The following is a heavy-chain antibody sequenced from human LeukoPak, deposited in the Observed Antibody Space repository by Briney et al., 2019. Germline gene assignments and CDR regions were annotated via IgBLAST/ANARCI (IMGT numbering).Heavy chain of an antibody. V-gene: IGHV4-39*02. CDR1: GGSIGSGYY. CDR2: IHYGGTT. J-gene: IGHJ4*02. D-gene: IGHD2-21*02. CDR3: TRDIGDFVSDF. Sequence: PSETLSLTCTVFGGSIGSGYYWAWIRQPPGKGLEWIGSIHYGGTTHYNPSLQSRVTISADTSKNQFALDLRSVTAADTAVYYCTRDIGDFVSDFWGQGTLVTVSS.